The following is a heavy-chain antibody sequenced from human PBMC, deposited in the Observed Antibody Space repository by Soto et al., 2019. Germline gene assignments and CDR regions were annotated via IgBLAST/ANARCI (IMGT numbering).Heavy chain of an antibody. J-gene: IGHJ3*02. CDR1: GFTFDDYA. Sequence: EVQLVESGGGLVQPGRSLRLSCVASGFTFDDYAMHWVRQVPGKCLEWVAGISWDSGSIGYAGSVKGRCTISRDNAKNSLYLQMNSLRTEDTALYYCVKKVTIFGVITHDAFDIWGQGTMVTVSS. CDR2: ISWDSGSI. CDR3: VKKVTIFGVITHDAFDI. D-gene: IGHD3-3*01. V-gene: IGHV3-9*01.